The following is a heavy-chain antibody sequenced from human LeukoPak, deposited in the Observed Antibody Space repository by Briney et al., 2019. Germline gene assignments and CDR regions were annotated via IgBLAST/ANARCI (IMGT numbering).Heavy chain of an antibody. D-gene: IGHD6-13*01. CDR3: GSVQSFYSSSWYIATKRNWFDP. J-gene: IGHJ5*02. Sequence: SETLSLTCAVYGGSFSGYYWSWIRQPPGKGLEWIGEINHSGSTNYNPSLKSRVIISVDKSKNQLSLKLSSVTAADTAVYYCGSVQSFYSSSWYIATKRNWFDPWGQGTLVTVSS. CDR2: INHSGST. CDR1: GGSFSGYY. V-gene: IGHV4-34*01.